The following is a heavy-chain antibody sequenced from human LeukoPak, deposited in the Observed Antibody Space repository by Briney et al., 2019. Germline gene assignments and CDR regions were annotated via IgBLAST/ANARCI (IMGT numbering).Heavy chain of an antibody. D-gene: IGHD1-26*01. J-gene: IGHJ4*02. V-gene: IGHV4-34*01. CDR1: GGSFSVYY. CDR3: ARGSISVLGAAYFDY. Sequence: PPETLSLTCAGYGGSFSVYYWSWIRQPPGRGLEWIGEISHSGRTNYNPSLKRRVTISVDTSQNQFSLKVTSVTAAGTAVYFCARGSISVLGAAYFDYWGQGTLVTVSS. CDR2: ISHSGRT.